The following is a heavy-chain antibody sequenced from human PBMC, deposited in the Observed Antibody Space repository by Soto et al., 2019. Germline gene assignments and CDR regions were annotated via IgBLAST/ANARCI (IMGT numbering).Heavy chain of an antibody. CDR2: IQNDGSRT. D-gene: IGHD3-22*01. CDR3: AIRASYYDSSGYFDY. V-gene: IGHV3-74*01. Sequence: PGGSLRLSCAASGFTFDDYAMHWVRQTPGQGLMWVAHIQNDGSRTTYADSVKGRFTISRDNAKNTMYLQMNSLRAEDTAVYYCAIRASYYDSSGYFDYWDQGTLVTVSS. CDR1: GFTFDDYA. J-gene: IGHJ4*02.